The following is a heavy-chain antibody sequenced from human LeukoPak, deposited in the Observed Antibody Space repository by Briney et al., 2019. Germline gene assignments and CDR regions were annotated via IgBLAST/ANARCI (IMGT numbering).Heavy chain of an antibody. CDR3: ARVSYYYDSSGYSPIDDI. CDR2: ISSSSSTI. CDR1: GFTFSSYS. D-gene: IGHD3-22*01. V-gene: IGHV3-48*01. Sequence: GGSLRLSCAASGFTFSSYSMNWVRQAPGKGLEWVSYISSSSSTIYYADSVKGRFTISRDNAKNSLYLQMNSLRAEDTAVYYCARVSYYYDSSGYSPIDDIWGQGTMVTVSS. J-gene: IGHJ3*02.